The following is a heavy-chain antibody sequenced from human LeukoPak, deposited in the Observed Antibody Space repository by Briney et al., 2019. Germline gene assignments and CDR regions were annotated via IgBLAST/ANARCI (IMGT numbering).Heavy chain of an antibody. CDR1: GVSISSYY. CDR2: IYTSGST. J-gene: IGHJ4*02. CDR3: ARGGEDSSSWRRFDY. Sequence: ETLSLTCTVSGVSISSYYWGWIRPPAGKGLGWIGRIYTSGSTNYNPSLKSRVTMSVDTSKNQFSLKLSSVTAADTAVYYCARGGEDSSSWRRFDYWGQGTLVTVSS. D-gene: IGHD6-13*01. V-gene: IGHV4-4*07.